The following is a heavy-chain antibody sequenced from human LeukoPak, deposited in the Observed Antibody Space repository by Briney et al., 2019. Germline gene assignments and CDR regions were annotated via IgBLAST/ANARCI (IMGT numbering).Heavy chain of an antibody. CDR3: TRDSGTYNWFDP. CDR2: IDKKDKGYATAT. CDR1: GFTFSGSA. J-gene: IGHJ5*02. D-gene: IGHD1-26*01. V-gene: IGHV3-73*01. Sequence: GGSLRLSCAASGFTFSGSAMHWVRQSSGKGLEWVGQIDKKDKGYATATAYAASVKGRSTISRDDSINTAYLQMKSLKTEDTALYYCTRDSGTYNWFDPWGQGTLVTVSS.